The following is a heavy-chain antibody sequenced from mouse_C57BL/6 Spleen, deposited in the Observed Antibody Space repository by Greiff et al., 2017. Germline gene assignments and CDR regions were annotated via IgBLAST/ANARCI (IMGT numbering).Heavy chain of an antibody. CDR2: IYPGDGDT. J-gene: IGHJ4*01. D-gene: IGHD2-3*01. V-gene: IGHV1-80*01. Sequence: VKLQESGAELAKPGAPVKISCKVSGYESSSYWMNWVKQRHGKGLEWIGQIYPGDGDTNYNGKLKGKATLTADKSSSTAYMQLSSLTSDDSAVYFCARGGDGLYAMYYWGQGTSVTVST. CDR1: GYESSSYW. CDR3: ARGGDGLYAMYY.